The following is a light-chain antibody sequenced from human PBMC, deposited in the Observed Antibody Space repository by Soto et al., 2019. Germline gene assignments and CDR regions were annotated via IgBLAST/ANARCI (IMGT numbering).Light chain of an antibody. CDR3: SSYTSSVTLGV. J-gene: IGLJ1*01. V-gene: IGLV2-14*01. CDR1: SSDVGGYNY. Sequence: QSALTQPASVSGSPGQSITISCTGTSSDVGGYNYVSWYQQYPGKAPKLIIYEVTNRPSGVSNRFSGSKSGNTASLTISGLQAEDEADYYCSSYTSSVTLGVFGTGTKVTVL. CDR2: EVT.